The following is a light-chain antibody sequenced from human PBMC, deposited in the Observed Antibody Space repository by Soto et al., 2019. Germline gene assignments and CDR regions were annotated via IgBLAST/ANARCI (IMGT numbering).Light chain of an antibody. CDR3: QHYNSYSEA. CDR1: QSIGRW. V-gene: IGKV1-5*03. J-gene: IGKJ1*01. CDR2: KAS. Sequence: DIQLTQSPSTLSASVGDRVTISCRASQSIGRWLAWYQQRPGKAPNLLIYKASTLKSGVPSRFSGSGSGTEFTLTISSLQPDDFATYYCQHYNSYSEAFGQGTKVELK.